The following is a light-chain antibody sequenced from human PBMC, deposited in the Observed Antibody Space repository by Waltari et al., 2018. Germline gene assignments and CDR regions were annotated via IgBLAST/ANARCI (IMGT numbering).Light chain of an antibody. V-gene: IGKV1-27*01. CDR2: ATS. CDR3: QKYNSAFLS. CDR1: PAINNY. Sequence: DIQMTQFPSSLSASVGDRVTISCRASPAINNYLAWYQQKPGKLPKLLIYATSTLQSGVPSRFSGSGTGTDFTLTIRSLQPEDVATYYCQKYNSAFLSFGGGTKVEIK. J-gene: IGKJ4*01.